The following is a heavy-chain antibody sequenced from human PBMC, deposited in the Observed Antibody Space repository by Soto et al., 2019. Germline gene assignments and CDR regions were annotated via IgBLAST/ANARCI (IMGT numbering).Heavy chain of an antibody. V-gene: IGHV4-4*02. CDR3: ATLPPRIVVALLPIPT. Sequence: QVQLRESGPGLVKTSGTLSLTCVVSGGSISSTNWWTWVRQPPGKGLEWIGEIYHSGSPTFSPSLRGRATISVAQSNNPFSLRLRSVTAADTAVYYCATLPPRIVVALLPIPTWGQGILVTVSS. CDR2: IYHSGSP. D-gene: IGHD2-21*01. CDR1: GGSISSTNW. J-gene: IGHJ5*02.